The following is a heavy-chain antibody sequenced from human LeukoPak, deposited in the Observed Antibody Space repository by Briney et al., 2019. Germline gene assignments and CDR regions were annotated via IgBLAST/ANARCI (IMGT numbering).Heavy chain of an antibody. J-gene: IGHJ4*02. D-gene: IGHD3-22*01. CDR2: ISYDGSNK. Sequence: GGSLRLSCAASGFTFSSYAMHWVRQAPGKGLEWVAVISYDGSNKYYADSVKGRFTISRDNSKNTLYLQMNSLRAEDTAVYYCARDGYYYDSSGYPGSIGYWGQGTLVTVSS. CDR3: ARDGYYYDSSGYPGSIGY. V-gene: IGHV3-30-3*01. CDR1: GFTFSSYA.